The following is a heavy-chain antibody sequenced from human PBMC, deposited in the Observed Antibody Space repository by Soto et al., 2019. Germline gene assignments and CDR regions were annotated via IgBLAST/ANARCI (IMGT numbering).Heavy chain of an antibody. Sequence: QLQLQESGPGLVKPSETLSLTCTVSGGSISSSSYYWGWIRQPPGKGLEWIGSIYYSGSTYYNPSLKSRVTISVVTSKNQCTLKLSSVTAADTAVYYCARRNSGSYDPRGAFDIWGQGTMVTVSS. V-gene: IGHV4-39*01. CDR2: IYYSGST. D-gene: IGHD1-26*01. CDR1: GGSISSSSYY. CDR3: ARRNSGSYDPRGAFDI. J-gene: IGHJ3*02.